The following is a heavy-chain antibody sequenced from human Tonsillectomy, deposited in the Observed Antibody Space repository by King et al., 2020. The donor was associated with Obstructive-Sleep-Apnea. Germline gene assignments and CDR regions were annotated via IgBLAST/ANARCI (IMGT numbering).Heavy chain of an antibody. V-gene: IGHV1-8*01. Sequence: VQLVESGAEVKKPGASVKVSCKASGYTFTSYDINWVRQATGQGLEWMGWMNPNSGNTGYAQKIQGRVTMTRNTSISTAYMELSSLRSEDTAVYYCARGRCSSTSCYEDWFDPWGQGTLVTVSS. CDR3: ARGRCSSTSCYEDWFDP. CDR1: GYTFTSYD. D-gene: IGHD2-2*01. CDR2: MNPNSGNT. J-gene: IGHJ5*02.